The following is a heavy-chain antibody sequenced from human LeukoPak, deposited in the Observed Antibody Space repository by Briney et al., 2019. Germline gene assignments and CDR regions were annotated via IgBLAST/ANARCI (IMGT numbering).Heavy chain of an antibody. Sequence: ASVKVPCKASGYTFTSYGISWVRQAPGQGLEWMGWISAYNGNTNYAQKLQGRVTMTTDTSTSTAYMELRSLRSDDTAVYYCARVPYITYYDFWSGYKDDYWGQGTLVTVSS. V-gene: IGHV1-18*01. CDR3: ARVPYITYYDFWSGYKDDY. CDR1: GYTFTSYG. CDR2: ISAYNGNT. D-gene: IGHD3-3*01. J-gene: IGHJ4*02.